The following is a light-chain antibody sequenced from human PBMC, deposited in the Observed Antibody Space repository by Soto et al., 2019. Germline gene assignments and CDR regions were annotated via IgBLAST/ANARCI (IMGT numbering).Light chain of an antibody. CDR3: QQRYTWPLS. CDR2: ATS. J-gene: IGKJ4*01. Sequence: IVLTQSPATLSLSPGERATLACRASQGIFSHLDWFQQKPDKAPRLLIYATSNRASGVPARFSGSGSGTDFTLTISSLEPEDFAVYYCQQRYTWPLSFGGGTKVEIK. CDR1: QGIFSH. V-gene: IGKV3-11*01.